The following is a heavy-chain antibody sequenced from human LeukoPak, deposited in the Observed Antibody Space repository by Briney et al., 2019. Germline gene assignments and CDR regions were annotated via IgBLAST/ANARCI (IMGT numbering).Heavy chain of an antibody. J-gene: IGHJ6*03. Sequence: SETLSLTCSVSGASISSGSYFWTWIRQPAGKGLEWIGRIYTTGSTNYNPSLTSRVTISMDASKNQFSLNLSSVTAADTAVYYCATSPYYFCMDVWGKGTSVIVSS. V-gene: IGHV4-61*02. CDR2: IYTTGST. CDR3: ATSPYYFCMDV. CDR1: GASISSGSYF.